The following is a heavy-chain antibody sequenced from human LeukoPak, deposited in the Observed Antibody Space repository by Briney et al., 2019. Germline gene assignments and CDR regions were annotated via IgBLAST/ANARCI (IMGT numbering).Heavy chain of an antibody. D-gene: IGHD6-19*01. CDR1: GFTFSSHA. V-gene: IGHV3-30-3*01. Sequence: GGSLRLSCAASGFTFSSHAMHWVRQAPGKGLEWVAVISSDGSNKYYADAVKGRFTISRDNSKNTGYLQMDSRRAEETRVYYRARVGYSSGWYFDYGGQGPLVTLST. J-gene: IGHJ4*02. CDR2: ISSDGSNK. CDR3: ARVGYSSGWYFDY.